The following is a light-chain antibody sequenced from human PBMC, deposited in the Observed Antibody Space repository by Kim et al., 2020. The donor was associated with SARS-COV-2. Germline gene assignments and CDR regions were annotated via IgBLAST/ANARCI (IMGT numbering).Light chain of an antibody. CDR3: QQYNKWPLT. J-gene: IGKJ4*01. V-gene: IGKV3-15*01. Sequence: VAPGERATLSCRASQTVSSNLAWYQQKLGQAPRLLISDASTRATDIPARFSGSGSGTEFTLTISSLQSEDFAVYYCQQYNKWPLTFGGGTKVDIK. CDR2: DAS. CDR1: QTVSSN.